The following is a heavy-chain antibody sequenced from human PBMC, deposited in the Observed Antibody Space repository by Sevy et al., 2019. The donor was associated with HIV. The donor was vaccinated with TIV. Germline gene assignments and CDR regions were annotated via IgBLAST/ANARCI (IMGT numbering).Heavy chain of an antibody. CDR1: GFTFSSYA. J-gene: IGHJ3*02. CDR3: ARDPFSGSYGAFDI. D-gene: IGHD1-26*01. V-gene: IGHV3-64*01. Sequence: GGSLRLSCAASGFTFSSYAMHWVRQAPGKGLEYVSAISSNGGSTYYANSVKGRFTISRDNSKNTLYLQMGSLRAEDIAVYYCARDPFSGSYGAFDIWGQGTMVTVSS. CDR2: ISSNGGST.